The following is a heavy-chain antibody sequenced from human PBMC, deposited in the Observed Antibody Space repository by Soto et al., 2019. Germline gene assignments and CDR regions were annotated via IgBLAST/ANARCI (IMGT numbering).Heavy chain of an antibody. CDR3: ARDVFCGGAPACPDMDV. D-gene: IGHD2-21*01. Sequence: WASVKVSCKASGCTFSGYSITWVRQAPGQGLEWMGRISGYNGNTNYARTLRGRLTLTTDTSTSTAYMELRSLTSDDTAVYYCARDVFCGGAPACPDMDVWGQGTTVTVSS. J-gene: IGHJ6*02. V-gene: IGHV1-18*04. CDR1: GCTFSGYS. CDR2: ISGYNGNT.